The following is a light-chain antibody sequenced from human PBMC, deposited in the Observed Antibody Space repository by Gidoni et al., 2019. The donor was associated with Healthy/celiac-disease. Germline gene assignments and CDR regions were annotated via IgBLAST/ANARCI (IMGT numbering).Light chain of an antibody. CDR2: AAS. Sequence: IQMTQSSSSLSASVGDRVTITSRASQSISSYLNWYQQKPGKAPKLLIYAASSLQCGVPSRFSGSGSGTDFTLTISSLQPEDFATYYCQQSYSTLRTFGQGTKVEIK. CDR1: QSISSY. V-gene: IGKV1-39*01. J-gene: IGKJ1*01. CDR3: QQSYSTLRT.